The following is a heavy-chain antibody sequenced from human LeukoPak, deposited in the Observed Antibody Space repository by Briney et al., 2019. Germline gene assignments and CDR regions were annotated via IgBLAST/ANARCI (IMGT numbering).Heavy chain of an antibody. CDR1: GYTFTDYG. D-gene: IGHD3-22*01. Sequence: PGASVKVSCTASGYTFTDYGISWVRQAPGQGLEWMGWISAYNGSTNYAQKLRGRVTMTTDTSTNTAYMELRSLRSDDTAAYYCARRGALYYYDSNVDYGFDYWGQGTLVTVSS. J-gene: IGHJ4*02. CDR3: ARRGALYYYDSNVDYGFDY. CDR2: ISAYNGST. V-gene: IGHV1-18*01.